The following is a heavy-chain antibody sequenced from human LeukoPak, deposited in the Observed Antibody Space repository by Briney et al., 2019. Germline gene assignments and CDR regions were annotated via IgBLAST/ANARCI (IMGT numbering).Heavy chain of an antibody. D-gene: IGHD2-2*01. Sequence: GGSLRLSCAASGFTFSSYSMNWVRQAPGKGLEWVSSISSSSSYIYYADSVKGRFTISRDNAKNSLYLQMNSLRAEDTAVYYCARSSSTSASSPAPFFDYWGQGTLVTVSS. J-gene: IGHJ4*02. V-gene: IGHV3-21*01. CDR1: GFTFSSYS. CDR3: ARSSSTSASSPAPFFDY. CDR2: ISSSSSYI.